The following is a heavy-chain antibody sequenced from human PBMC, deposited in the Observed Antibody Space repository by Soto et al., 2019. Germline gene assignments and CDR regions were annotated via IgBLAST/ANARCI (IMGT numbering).Heavy chain of an antibody. Sequence: SETLSLTCAVYGGSFSGYYWSWIRQPPGKGLEWIGEINHSGSTNYNPSLKSRVTISVDTSKNQFSLKLSSVTAADTTVYYCARVPSTVVTRMYGMDVWGQGTTVTVSS. CDR3: ARVPSTVVTRMYGMDV. CDR1: GGSFSGYY. D-gene: IGHD4-17*01. V-gene: IGHV4-34*01. CDR2: INHSGST. J-gene: IGHJ6*02.